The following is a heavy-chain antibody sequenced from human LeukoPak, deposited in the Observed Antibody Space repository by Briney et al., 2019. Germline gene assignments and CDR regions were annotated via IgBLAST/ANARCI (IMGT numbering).Heavy chain of an antibody. Sequence: EGSLRLSCAASGFTFSDYYMSWIRQAPGKGLEWVSYISSSGSTIYYADSVKGRFTISRDNAKNSLYLQMNSLRAEDTAVYYCARSRDGYNSPYYYYMDVWGKGTTVTISS. CDR2: ISSSGSTI. D-gene: IGHD5-24*01. V-gene: IGHV3-11*01. J-gene: IGHJ6*03. CDR1: GFTFSDYY. CDR3: ARSRDGYNSPYYYYMDV.